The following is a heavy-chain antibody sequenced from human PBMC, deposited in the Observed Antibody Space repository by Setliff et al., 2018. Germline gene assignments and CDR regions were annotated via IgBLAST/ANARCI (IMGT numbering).Heavy chain of an antibody. D-gene: IGHD3-3*01. Sequence: NPSETLSLTCTVSGGSISSGSYYWSWIRQPAGKGLEWIGRIYTSGSTNYNPSLKSRVTISVDTSKNQFSLKLSSVTAADTAVHYCARDSYFWTWYAFDIWVQGTMVTVSS. CDR3: ARDSYFWTWYAFDI. V-gene: IGHV4-61*02. J-gene: IGHJ3*02. CDR2: IYTSGST. CDR1: GGSISSGSYY.